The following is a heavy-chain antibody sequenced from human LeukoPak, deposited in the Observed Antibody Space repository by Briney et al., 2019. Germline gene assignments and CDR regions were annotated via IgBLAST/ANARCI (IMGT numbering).Heavy chain of an antibody. D-gene: IGHD3-3*01. Sequence: GGSLRLSCVASGFTFSNYWMSWLRQTPGKGLEWVANINEDETERYYVASVEGRFTVSRDNDKNSLYLQMNGLRAEDSAVFYCARARTATYNVFADFWSQGTLVTVSS. CDR3: ARARTATYNVFADF. CDR2: INEDETER. CDR1: GFTFSNYW. V-gene: IGHV3-7*01. J-gene: IGHJ4*02.